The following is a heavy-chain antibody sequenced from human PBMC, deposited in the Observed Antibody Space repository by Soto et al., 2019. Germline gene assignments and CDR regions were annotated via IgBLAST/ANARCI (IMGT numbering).Heavy chain of an antibody. J-gene: IGHJ3*02. V-gene: IGHV1-18*01. D-gene: IGHD3-22*01. CDR3: ARSTTYYYDSSGKQGAFDI. CDR2: ISAYNGNT. CDR1: GYTFTSYG. Sequence: SAKVSGRASGYTFTSYGISWVRQAPGQGLEWMGWISAYNGNTNYAQKLQGRVTMTTDTSTSTAYMELRSLRSDDTAVYYCARSTTYYYDSSGKQGAFDIWGQGTMVTVSS.